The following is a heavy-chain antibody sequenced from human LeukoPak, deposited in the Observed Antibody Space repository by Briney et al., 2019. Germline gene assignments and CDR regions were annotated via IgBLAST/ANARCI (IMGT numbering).Heavy chain of an antibody. CDR1: GGSISSYY. CDR3: ARERCSSTSCYSRYYYYMDV. V-gene: IGHV4-4*07. J-gene: IGHJ6*03. CDR2: IYNSGST. Sequence: SETLSLTCTVSGGSISSYYWSWLRQPAGKGLEWFVRIYNSGSTNYNPSLNSRVTMSVDTSKNQFSLKLSSVTAADTAVYYCARERCSSTSCYSRYYYYMDVWGKGTTVTVSS. D-gene: IGHD2-2*01.